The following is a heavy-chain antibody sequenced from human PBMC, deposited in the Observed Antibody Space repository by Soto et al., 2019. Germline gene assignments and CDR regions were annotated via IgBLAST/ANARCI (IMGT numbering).Heavy chain of an antibody. CDR2: ISAYTGNT. CDR1: GYTFTSYG. V-gene: IGHV1-18*01. Sequence: QVQLVQSGAEVKKPGASVKVSCKASGYTFTSYGISWVRQAPGQGLEWMGWISAYTGNTNYAQKLQGRVTMTTDTSTSTAYRELRSVRSDDTAVYYCAGMLVVAAKMVNYYYMDVWGKGTTVTVSS. D-gene: IGHD2-15*01. CDR3: AGMLVVAAKMVNYYYMDV. J-gene: IGHJ6*03.